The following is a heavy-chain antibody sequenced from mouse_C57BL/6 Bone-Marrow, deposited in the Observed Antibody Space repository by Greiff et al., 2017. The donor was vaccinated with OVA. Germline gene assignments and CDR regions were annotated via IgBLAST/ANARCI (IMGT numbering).Heavy chain of an antibody. CDR1: GYTFTSYW. CDR2: INPSSGYT. J-gene: IGHJ4*01. CDR3: ARGDYYGSSSRCYAMDY. Sequence: QVQLKESGAELAKPGASVKLSCKASGYTFTSYWMHWVNQRPGQGLEWIGYINPSSGYTKYNQKFKDKATLTADKSSSTAYMQLSSLTYEDSAVYYCARGDYYGSSSRCYAMDYWGQGTSVTVSS. D-gene: IGHD1-1*01. V-gene: IGHV1-7*01.